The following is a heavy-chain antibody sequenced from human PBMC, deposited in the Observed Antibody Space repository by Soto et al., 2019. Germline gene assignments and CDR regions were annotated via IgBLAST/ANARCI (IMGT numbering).Heavy chain of an antibody. J-gene: IGHJ5*02. Sequence: XGSLGLSFAASGFTFSTYGVHWVRQAPGKGLEWVAIIWYDGSNKYYADSVKGRFTISRDDSKNTLYLQMNSLRVEDTAVYFCARDASHYDGGWYPRGFDPWGQGTLVTVSS. CDR3: ARDASHYDGGWYPRGFDP. D-gene: IGHD6-19*01. CDR1: GFTFSTYG. V-gene: IGHV3-33*01. CDR2: IWYDGSNK.